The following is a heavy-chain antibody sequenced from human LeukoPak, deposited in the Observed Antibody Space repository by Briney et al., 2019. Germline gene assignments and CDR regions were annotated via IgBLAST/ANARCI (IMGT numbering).Heavy chain of an antibody. Sequence: ASVKVSCKASGYTFTGYYMHWVRQAPGQGVEWMGIINPSGGSTSYAQKFQGRVTMTRDTSTSTVYMELSSLRSEDTAVYYCARGHDFWSGDHVGIGYWGQGTLVTVSS. CDR3: ARGHDFWSGDHVGIGY. V-gene: IGHV1-46*01. CDR1: GYTFTGYY. D-gene: IGHD3-3*01. CDR2: INPSGGST. J-gene: IGHJ4*02.